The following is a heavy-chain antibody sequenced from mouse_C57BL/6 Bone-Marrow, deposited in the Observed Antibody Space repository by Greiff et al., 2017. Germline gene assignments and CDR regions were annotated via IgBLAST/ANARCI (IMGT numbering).Heavy chain of an antibody. D-gene: IGHD1-1*01. CDR1: GYTFTSYG. Sequence: VQLQQSGAELARPGASVKLSCKASGYTFTSYGISWVKQRTGQGLEWIGEIYPRSGNTYYNEKFKGKATLTADKSSSTAYMELRSLTSEDSAVYFCARNLLLRVYWGQGTLVTVSA. CDR2: IYPRSGNT. CDR3: ARNLLLRVY. J-gene: IGHJ3*01. V-gene: IGHV1-81*01.